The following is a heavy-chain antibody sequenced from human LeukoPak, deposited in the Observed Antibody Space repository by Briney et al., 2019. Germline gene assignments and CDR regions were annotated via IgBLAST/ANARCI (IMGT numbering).Heavy chain of an antibody. CDR3: ARAVSGYYSLFDY. CDR2: IYYSGST. D-gene: IGHD3-22*01. J-gene: IGHJ4*02. Sequence: SETLSLTCTVSGGSISSYYWSWIRQPPGKGLEWIGYIYYSGSTNYNPSLKSRVTISVDTSKNQFSLKLSSVTAADTAVYYCARAVSGYYSLFDYWGQGTLVTVSS. CDR1: GGSISSYY. V-gene: IGHV4-59*01.